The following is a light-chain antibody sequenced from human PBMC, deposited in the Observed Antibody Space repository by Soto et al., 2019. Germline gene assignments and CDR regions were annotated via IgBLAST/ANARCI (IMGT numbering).Light chain of an antibody. J-gene: IGKJ3*01. Sequence: DIQLTQSPSFLSASVGDRVTITCRASQGISSYLAWYQQKPGKAPKLLIYAASTLQSGVPSRFSGSGSGTEFTLTISSLQPEDFATYYCQQLNSYLPFTFGPGTKVDIQ. V-gene: IGKV1-9*01. CDR2: AAS. CDR3: QQLNSYLPFT. CDR1: QGISSY.